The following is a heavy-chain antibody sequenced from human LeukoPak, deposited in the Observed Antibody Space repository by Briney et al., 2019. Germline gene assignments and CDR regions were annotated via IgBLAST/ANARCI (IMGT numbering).Heavy chain of an antibody. CDR2: ISYSGST. D-gene: IGHD6-19*01. CDR3: ARNGYSSGWYLY. J-gene: IGHJ4*02. V-gene: IGHV4-39*01. Sequence: SETLSLTCTVSGGSISSYYWGWIRQPPEKGLEWIGSISYSGSTYYNPSLKSRVTISVDTSKNQFSLKLSSVTAADTAVYYCARNGYSSGWYLYWGQGTLVTVSS. CDR1: GGSISSYY.